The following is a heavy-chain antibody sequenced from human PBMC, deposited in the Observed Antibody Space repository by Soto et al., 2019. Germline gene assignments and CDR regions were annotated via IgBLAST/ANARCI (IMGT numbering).Heavy chain of an antibody. Sequence: ASVKVSCKASGGTFSSYAISWVRQAPGQGLEWMGGIIPILGIANYAQKFQGRVTITADKSTSTAYMELSSLRSEDTAVYYCARFLRSARLDYSNYYFDYWGQGTLVTVSS. V-gene: IGHV1-69*10. J-gene: IGHJ4*02. D-gene: IGHD4-4*01. CDR3: ARFLRSARLDYSNYYFDY. CDR2: IIPILGIA. CDR1: GGTFSSYA.